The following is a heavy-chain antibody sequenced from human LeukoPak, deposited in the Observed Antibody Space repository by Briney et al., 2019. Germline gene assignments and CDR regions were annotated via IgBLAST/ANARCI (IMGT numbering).Heavy chain of an antibody. CDR2: IYYSGST. Sequence: SETLSLTCTVSGGSISSYYWSWIRQPPGKGLEWMGYIYYSGSTNYNPSLTSRVTISVDTSKNQFSLKLSSVTAADTAVYYCARESHYDILTLDIWGQGTMVTVSS. CDR3: ARESHYDILTLDI. CDR1: GGSISSYY. J-gene: IGHJ3*02. D-gene: IGHD3-9*01. V-gene: IGHV4-59*01.